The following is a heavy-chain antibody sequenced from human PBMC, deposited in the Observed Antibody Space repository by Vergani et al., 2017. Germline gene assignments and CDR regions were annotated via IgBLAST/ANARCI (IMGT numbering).Heavy chain of an antibody. Sequence: QVQLVQSGAEVKKPGSSVKVSCKASGGTFSSYAISWVRQTPGQGLEWMGGISPNFGTANYAQKFQGRVTITADESTSTAYMELSSLRSEATAVYYCARVLGRSYAPDYWGQGTLVTVSS. CDR3: ARVLGRSYAPDY. J-gene: IGHJ4*02. D-gene: IGHD2-15*01. V-gene: IGHV1-69*01. CDR2: ISPNFGTA. CDR1: GGTFSSYA.